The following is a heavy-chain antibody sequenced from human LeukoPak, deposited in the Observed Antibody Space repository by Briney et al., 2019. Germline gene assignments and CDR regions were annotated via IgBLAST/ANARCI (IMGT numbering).Heavy chain of an antibody. Sequence: XMSWVRQAPGKGVEWGSSISCSCRTPSYPPSVKRRFTISRDNSKNTLYLQMNSLRAEHTALYYCAKSFRSSGLYYFDYWGQGTLVTVSS. CDR1: X. D-gene: IGHD3-22*01. CDR2: ISCSCRTP. CDR3: AKSFRSSGLYYFDY. V-gene: IGHV3-23*01. J-gene: IGHJ4*02.